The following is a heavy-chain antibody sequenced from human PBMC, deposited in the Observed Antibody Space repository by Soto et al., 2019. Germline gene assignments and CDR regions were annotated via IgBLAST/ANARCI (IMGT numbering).Heavy chain of an antibody. CDR3: AKCGCSGGSGSVILGYYYYGMDV. CDR1: GFTFSSYA. V-gene: IGHV3-23*01. D-gene: IGHD2-15*01. Sequence: GGSLRLSCAASGFTFSSYAMSWVRQAPGKGLEWVSAISGRGDTTYYANSVNGRCTSSRDNSKTTLYLQRNSLRAEDTAVYYCAKCGCSGGSGSVILGYYYYGMDVWGQGTTGTAP. CDR2: ISGRGDTT. J-gene: IGHJ6*02.